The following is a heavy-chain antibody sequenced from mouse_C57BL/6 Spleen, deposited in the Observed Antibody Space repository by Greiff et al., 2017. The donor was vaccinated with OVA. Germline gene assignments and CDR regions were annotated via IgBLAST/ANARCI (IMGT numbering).Heavy chain of an antibody. J-gene: IGHJ1*03. V-gene: IGHV3-6*01. CDR1: GYSITSGYY. CDR2: ISYDGSN. CDR3: ARGDYYGSRAWYFDV. Sequence: ESGPGLVKPSQSLSLTCSVTGYSITSGYYWNWIRQFPGNKLEWMGYISYDGSNNYNPSLKNRISITRDTSKNQFFLKLNSVTTEDTATYDGARGDYYGSRAWYFDVWGTGTTVTVSS. D-gene: IGHD1-1*01.